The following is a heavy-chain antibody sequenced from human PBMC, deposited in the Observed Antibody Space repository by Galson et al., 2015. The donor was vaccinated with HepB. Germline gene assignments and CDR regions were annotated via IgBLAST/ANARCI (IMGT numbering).Heavy chain of an antibody. CDR2: INWNGGST. CDR1: GFTFDDYG. D-gene: IGHD3-10*01. J-gene: IGHJ6*02. V-gene: IGHV3-20*04. CDR3: ARDLAYGSGSYYNYYYGMDV. Sequence: SLRLSCAASGFTFDDYGMSWVRQAPGKGLEWVSGINWNGGSTGYADSVKGRFTISRDNAKNSLYLQMNSLRAEDTALYYCARDLAYGSGSYYNYYYGMDVWGQGTTVTVSS.